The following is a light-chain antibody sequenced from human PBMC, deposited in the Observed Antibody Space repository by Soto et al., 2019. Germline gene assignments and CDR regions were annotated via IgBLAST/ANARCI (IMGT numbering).Light chain of an antibody. Sequence: QSALTQPPSASGSPGQSVTISCTGTSSDVGGYNYVSWYQQHPGKAPKLMIYEVSKRPSGVPDRFSGSRSGNTASLTVSGLQAADDADYYCCSSAGSNLWVFGGGTKLTVL. J-gene: IGLJ3*02. V-gene: IGLV2-8*01. CDR1: SSDVGGYNY. CDR2: EVS. CDR3: CSSAGSNLWV.